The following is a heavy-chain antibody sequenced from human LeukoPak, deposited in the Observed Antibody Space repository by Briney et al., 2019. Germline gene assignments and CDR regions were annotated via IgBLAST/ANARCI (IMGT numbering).Heavy chain of an antibody. CDR1: GYTFTSYA. J-gene: IGHJ4*02. D-gene: IGHD3-3*01. CDR3: AREGAGYYDFWSGYYFGPSDY. CDR2: INAGNGNT. Sequence: ASVKVSCTASGYTFTSYAMHWVRQAPGQRLEWMGWINAGNGNTKYSQKFQGRVTITRDTSASTAYMELSSLRSEDTAVYYCAREGAGYYDFWSGYYFGPSDYWGQGTLVTVSS. V-gene: IGHV1-3*01.